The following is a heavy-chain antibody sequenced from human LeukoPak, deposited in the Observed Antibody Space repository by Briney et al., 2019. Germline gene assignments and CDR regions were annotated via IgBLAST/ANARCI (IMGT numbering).Heavy chain of an antibody. D-gene: IGHD6-19*01. V-gene: IGHV3-48*03. CDR2: VSGSGSTM. Sequence: GGSLRLSCAASGFTFSNYEMKWVRQAPGKGLEWVSYVSGSGSTMYYADSVKGRFTISRDNAKKSLYLHMNSLRGEDTAVYFCAKPLVAVAGGDYDYWGQGTLVIVSS. CDR3: AKPLVAVAGGDYDY. J-gene: IGHJ4*02. CDR1: GFTFSNYE.